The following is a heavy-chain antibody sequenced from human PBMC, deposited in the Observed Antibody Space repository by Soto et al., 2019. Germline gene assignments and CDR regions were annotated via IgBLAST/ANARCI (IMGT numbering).Heavy chain of an antibody. J-gene: IGHJ4*02. V-gene: IGHV4-39*01. CDR1: GGSISSSSYY. CDR2: IYYSGST. D-gene: IGHD3-22*01. Sequence: QLQLQESGPGLVKPSETLSLTCTVSGGSISSSSYYWGWIRQPPGKGLEWIGSIYYSGSTYYNPSLKSRVTTSVDRSKSPFSLKPSSVTAADTAVYSCASQQVVITADYSGQGTLVAVST. CDR3: ASQQVVITADY.